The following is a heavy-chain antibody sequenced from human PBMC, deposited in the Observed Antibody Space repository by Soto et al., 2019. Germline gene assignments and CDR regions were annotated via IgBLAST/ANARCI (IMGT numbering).Heavy chain of an antibody. V-gene: IGHV3-21*06. D-gene: IGHD6-19*01. J-gene: IGHJ5*01. CDR2: ISTTNSYI. CDR1: GFTFSAFT. Sequence: GGSLRLSCTASGFTFSAFTMNWVRQAPGKGLEWVASISTTNSYIYYADSVQGRFTISRDNAKNSLYLQMNTLRAEDTDVYYCTTMYRGVVAVVRMGIDSWVQGTLVTVS. CDR3: TTMYRGVVAVVRMGIDS.